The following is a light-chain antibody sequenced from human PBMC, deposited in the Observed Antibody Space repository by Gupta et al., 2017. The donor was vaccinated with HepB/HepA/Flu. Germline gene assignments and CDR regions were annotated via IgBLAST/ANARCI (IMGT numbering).Light chain of an antibody. V-gene: IGKV3-11*01. CDR2: EAS. J-gene: IGKJ1*01. CDR3: QQRSNWPPWT. CDR1: QSISTY. Sequence: EIVLTQSPTTLSLSPGERATLSCRPSQSISTYLAWYQQKPGQAPRRLIYEASNRATGVPARFSGSGSGTDFTLSISSLEPEDFAVYYCQQRSNWPPWTFGQGTKVEIK.